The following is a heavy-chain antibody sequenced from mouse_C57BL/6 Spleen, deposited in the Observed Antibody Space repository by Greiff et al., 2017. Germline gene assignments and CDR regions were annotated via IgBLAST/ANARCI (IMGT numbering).Heavy chain of an antibody. J-gene: IGHJ4*01. V-gene: IGHV14-4*01. Sequence: VQLQQSGAELVRPGASVKLSCTASGFNIKDDYMHWVKQRPEQGLVWIGWIDPENGDTEYASKFQGKATITADTSSNTAYLQLSSLTSEDTAVYYCTVRGYGNYNAMDYWGQGTSVTVSS. D-gene: IGHD2-10*02. CDR2: IDPENGDT. CDR3: TVRGYGNYNAMDY. CDR1: GFNIKDDY.